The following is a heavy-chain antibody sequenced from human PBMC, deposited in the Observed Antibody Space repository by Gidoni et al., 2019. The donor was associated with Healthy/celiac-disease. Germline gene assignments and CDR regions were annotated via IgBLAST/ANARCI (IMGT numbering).Heavy chain of an antibody. V-gene: IGHV4-34*01. CDR1: GGAFSGYD. Sequence: QVQLQQWGAGLLKPSETLSLTCAVYGGAFSGYDWSWIRQPPGKGLEWIGEINHSGSTNYNPSLKSRVTISVDTSKNQFSLKLSSVTAADTAVYYCARDANSGSVDYWGQGTLVTVSS. CDR3: ARDANSGSVDY. CDR2: INHSGST. D-gene: IGHD3-10*01. J-gene: IGHJ4*02.